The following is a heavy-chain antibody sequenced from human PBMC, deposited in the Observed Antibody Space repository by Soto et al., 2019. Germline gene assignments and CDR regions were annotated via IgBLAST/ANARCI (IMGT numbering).Heavy chain of an antibody. D-gene: IGHD6-19*01. Sequence: GVLRLSCAASGFTFSSYAMSWVRQAPGKGLEWVSAISGSGGSTYYADSVKGRFTISRDNSKNTLYLQMNSLRAEDTAVYYCAKGWYSSGWYLQHWGQGTLVTVSS. J-gene: IGHJ1*01. V-gene: IGHV3-23*01. CDR2: ISGSGGST. CDR3: AKGWYSSGWYLQH. CDR1: GFTFSSYA.